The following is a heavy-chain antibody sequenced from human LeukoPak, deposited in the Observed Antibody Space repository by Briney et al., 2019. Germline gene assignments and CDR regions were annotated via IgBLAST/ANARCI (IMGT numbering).Heavy chain of an antibody. CDR1: GFTFSSYA. D-gene: IGHD2-15*01. Sequence: PGRSLRLSCAASGFTFSSYAMHWVRQAPGKGLEWVANIKQDGSEKYYVDSVKGRFTISRDNAKNSLYLQMNSLRAEDTAVYYCARVIGRGNRVVVVVAATYYFDYWGQGTLVTVSS. J-gene: IGHJ4*02. CDR2: IKQDGSEK. CDR3: ARVIGRGNRVVVVVAATYYFDY. V-gene: IGHV3-7*01.